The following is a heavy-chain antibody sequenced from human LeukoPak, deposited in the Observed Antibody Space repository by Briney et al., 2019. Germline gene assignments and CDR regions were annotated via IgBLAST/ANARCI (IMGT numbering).Heavy chain of an antibody. CDR1: GFTFSSYS. D-gene: IGHD6-13*01. J-gene: IGHJ4*02. CDR2: ISSSSSTI. Sequence: PGGSLRLSCAASGFTFSSYSMNWVRQAPGKGLEWVSYISSSSSTIYYADSVKGRFTISRDNAKNSLYLQMNSLRAEDTAVYYCARDSGPEYSSSWYEDYWGQGTLVTVSS. CDR3: ARDSGPEYSSSWYEDY. V-gene: IGHV3-48*01.